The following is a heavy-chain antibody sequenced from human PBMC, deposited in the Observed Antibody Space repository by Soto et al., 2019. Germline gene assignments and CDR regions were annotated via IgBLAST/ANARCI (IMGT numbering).Heavy chain of an antibody. CDR2: ISGSGGST. CDR3: ATPYIYDSSGDTHFDY. J-gene: IGHJ4*02. CDR1: GFTFSSYA. D-gene: IGHD3-22*01. V-gene: IGHV3-23*01. Sequence: EVQLLESGGGLVQPGGSLRLSCAASGFTFSSYAMSWVRQAPGKGLEWVSAISGSGGSTYYAASVKGRFTISRDNSKNTLYLQMNSLRAEDTAVYYCATPYIYDSSGDTHFDYWGQGTLVTVSS.